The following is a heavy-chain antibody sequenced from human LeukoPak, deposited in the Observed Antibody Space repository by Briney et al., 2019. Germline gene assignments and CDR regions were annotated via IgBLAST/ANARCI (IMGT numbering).Heavy chain of an antibody. CDR1: GGSIRSSDYY. CDR2: IYYGGST. D-gene: IGHD2-15*01. V-gene: IGHV4-39*01. CDR3: ARALGYCSGGSCTRGYNWFDP. Sequence: PSETLSLTCTVSGGSIRSSDYYWGWIRQPPGKGLEWIGSIYYGGSTYYNPSLKSRVTISVDTSMNQFSLKLSFVTTADTAVYYCARALGYCSGGSCTRGYNWFDPWGQGTLVTVPS. J-gene: IGHJ5*02.